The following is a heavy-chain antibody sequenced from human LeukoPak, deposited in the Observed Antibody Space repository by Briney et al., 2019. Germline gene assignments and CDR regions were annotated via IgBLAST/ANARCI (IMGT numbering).Heavy chain of an antibody. J-gene: IGHJ5*01. V-gene: IGHV3-23*01. CDR3: AKAGYGSGALNWLNS. Sequence: EGFLRLSCAASGFTFTTYAMSWVRQAPGKGLEWVSGITGNGGVTSYADSVKGRFTISRDNAKNTMYLQMHSPRAEDTALYYCAKAGYGSGALNWLNSWGQGTLVTVSS. CDR1: GFTFTTYA. CDR2: ITGNGGVT. D-gene: IGHD3-10*01.